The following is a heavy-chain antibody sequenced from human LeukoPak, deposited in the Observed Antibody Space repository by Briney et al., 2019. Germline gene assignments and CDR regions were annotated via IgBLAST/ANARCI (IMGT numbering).Heavy chain of an antibody. V-gene: IGHV1-46*01. D-gene: IGHD5-24*01. CDR1: GYTFTSYY. CDR2: INPSGGST. Sequence: ASVKVSCKASGYTFTSYYMHWVRQAPGQGLEWMGIINPSGGSTSYAQKFQGRVTMTWDTSTSTVYMELSSLRSEDTAVYYCARDPAGDGYNQWYFDYWGQGTLVTVSS. J-gene: IGHJ4*02. CDR3: ARDPAGDGYNQWYFDY.